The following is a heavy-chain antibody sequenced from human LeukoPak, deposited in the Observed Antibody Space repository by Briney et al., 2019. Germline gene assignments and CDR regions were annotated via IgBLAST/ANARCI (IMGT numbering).Heavy chain of an antibody. D-gene: IGHD6-13*01. V-gene: IGHV4-59*01. CDR1: GDSISGDY. Sequence: PSETLSLTCIVSGDSISGDYWNWIRQPPGKGLEWIGYIYYSGSTSYNPSLKSRVTISLDTSKNQFSLNLSSVTAADTAVYYCARSKRYSSSWYGDYWGQGTLVTVSS. CDR3: ARSKRYSSSWYGDY. J-gene: IGHJ4*02. CDR2: IYYSGST.